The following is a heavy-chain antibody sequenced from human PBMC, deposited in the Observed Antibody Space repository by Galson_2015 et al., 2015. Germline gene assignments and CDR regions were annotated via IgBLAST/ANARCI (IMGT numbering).Heavy chain of an antibody. CDR2: IYSGGST. D-gene: IGHD3-22*01. Sequence: SLRLSCAASEFTVSSNYMSWVRQAPGTGLGWVSVIYSGGSTHYADSVKGRFTISRDNSKNTLYLQMNSLRAEDTAVYYCARGFFYYDSGYFDYWGQGTLVTVSS. V-gene: IGHV3-53*01. J-gene: IGHJ4*02. CDR1: EFTVSSNY. CDR3: ARGFFYYDSGYFDY.